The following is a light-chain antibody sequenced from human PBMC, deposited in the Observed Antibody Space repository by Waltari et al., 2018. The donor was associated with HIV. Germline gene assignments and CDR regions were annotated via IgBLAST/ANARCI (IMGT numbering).Light chain of an antibody. CDR2: GAS. J-gene: IGKJ4*01. Sequence: EIVMTQSPATLSVSPGERATLPCRASQSVSSNLAWYQQKPGQAPRLLIYGASTRATGIPARFSGSGSGTEFTLTISSLQSEDFAVYYCQQYNNWPPPTFGGGTKVEIK. CDR3: QQYNNWPPPT. V-gene: IGKV3-15*01. CDR1: QSVSSN.